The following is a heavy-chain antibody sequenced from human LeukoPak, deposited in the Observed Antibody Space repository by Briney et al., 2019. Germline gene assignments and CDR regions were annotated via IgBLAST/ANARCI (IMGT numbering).Heavy chain of an antibody. Sequence: PSETLSLTCTVSGGSISGYYWSWVRQPPGKGLEWIGYIYYSGSTNYNPSLKSRVTMSVDTSNNQLSLKLSSVTAADTAVYYCASGSGWLVQDWGQGTLVTVSS. CDR2: IYYSGST. CDR3: ASGSGWLVQD. J-gene: IGHJ4*02. CDR1: GGSISGYY. V-gene: IGHV4-59*08. D-gene: IGHD6-19*01.